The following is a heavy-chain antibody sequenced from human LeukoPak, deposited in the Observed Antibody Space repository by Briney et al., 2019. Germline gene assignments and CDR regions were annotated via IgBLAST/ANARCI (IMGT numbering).Heavy chain of an antibody. Sequence: PSETLSLTCTVSGGSISGYYWSWIRQPPGKGLEWIGYISDSWSTSYNPSLRSRLTISVDTSKNQFSLKMSSVTAADTAVYYCARGTYSSGWYGYSDFWGRGTLVTASS. D-gene: IGHD6-19*01. CDR3: ARGTYSSGWYGYSDF. CDR2: ISDSWST. V-gene: IGHV4-59*01. CDR1: GGSISGYY. J-gene: IGHJ4*02.